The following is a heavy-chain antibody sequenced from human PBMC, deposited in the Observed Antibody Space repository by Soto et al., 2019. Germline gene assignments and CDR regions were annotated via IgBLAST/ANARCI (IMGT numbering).Heavy chain of an antibody. Sequence: GGSLRLSCAASGFTFSDYYMSWIRQAPGKGLEWVSYISSSGSTIYYADSVKGRFTISRDNAKNSLYLQMNSLRAEDTAVYYCARGGYDFWSGYPERSYYMDVWGKGTTVTVSS. D-gene: IGHD3-3*01. CDR2: ISSSGSTI. CDR3: ARGGYDFWSGYPERSYYMDV. V-gene: IGHV3-11*01. J-gene: IGHJ6*03. CDR1: GFTFSDYY.